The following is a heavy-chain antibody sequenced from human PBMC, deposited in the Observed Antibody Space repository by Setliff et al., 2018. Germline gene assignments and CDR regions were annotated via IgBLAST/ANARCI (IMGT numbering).Heavy chain of an antibody. V-gene: IGHV1-69*13. CDR3: ARDGDNYYDSSGYYLNHAFDI. D-gene: IGHD3-22*01. CDR2: IIPIFGTA. Sequence: SVKVSCKASGGTFSSYAISWVRQAPGQGLEWMGGIIPIFGTANCAQKFQGRVTITADESTSTAYVELSSLRSEDTAVYYCARDGDNYYDSSGYYLNHAFDIWGQGTMVTVSS. J-gene: IGHJ3*02. CDR1: GGTFSSYA.